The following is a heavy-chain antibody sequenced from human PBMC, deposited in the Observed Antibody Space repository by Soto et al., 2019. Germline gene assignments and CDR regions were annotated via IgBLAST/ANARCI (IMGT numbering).Heavy chain of an antibody. Sequence: QITLKESGPTLVKPTQTLRLTCTFSGFSLSTKGVSVGWIRQPPGKALEWLALIYWDDDKRYSPSLKSRLTITKDTSKNQVVLTLTNMDPVDTATYYCAHRGFVIGDFDYWGQGTLVTVSS. V-gene: IGHV2-5*02. CDR3: AHRGFVIGDFDY. J-gene: IGHJ4*02. CDR1: GFSLSTKGVS. D-gene: IGHD3-10*01. CDR2: IYWDDDK.